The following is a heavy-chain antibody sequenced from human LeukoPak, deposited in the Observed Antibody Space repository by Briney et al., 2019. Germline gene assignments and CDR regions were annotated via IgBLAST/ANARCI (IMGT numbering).Heavy chain of an antibody. D-gene: IGHD3-22*01. Sequence: SGTLSLTCTVSGGSLSSYYWSWIRQPAGKGLEDIGRIYTSGSTNYNPSLKSRVTMSVDTSKNQFSLKLSSVTAADTAVYYCARGYDSSGYYSWFDPWGQGTLVTVSS. V-gene: IGHV4-4*07. CDR3: ARGYDSSGYYSWFDP. CDR2: IYTSGST. CDR1: GGSLSSYY. J-gene: IGHJ5*02.